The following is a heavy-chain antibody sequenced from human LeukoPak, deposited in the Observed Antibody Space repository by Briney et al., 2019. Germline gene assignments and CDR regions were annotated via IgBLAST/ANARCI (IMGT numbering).Heavy chain of an antibody. CDR2: FYYSGST. V-gene: IGHV4-39*01. CDR3: ARLVSCSGGSCRRGFDP. CDR1: GGSISSSTYH. D-gene: IGHD2-15*01. J-gene: IGHJ5*02. Sequence: PSETLSLTCTVSGGSISSSTYHWGWIRQRPGKGLEWIGSFYYSGSTYYNPSLKSRVTISVDTSRTQFSLNLSSVTAADTAVYYCARLVSCSGGSCRRGFDPWGQGTLVTVSS.